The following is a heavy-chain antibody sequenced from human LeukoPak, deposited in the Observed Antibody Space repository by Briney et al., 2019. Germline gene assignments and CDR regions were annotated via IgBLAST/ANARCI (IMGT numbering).Heavy chain of an antibody. CDR1: GFAFSTYW. V-gene: IGHV3-74*01. Sequence: GGSLRLSCAASGFAFSTYWIHWVRHAPGKGLVWVSGIHGDGSTANYADSVRGRFTISRDNTKNMLYLQMNSLRAEDTAVYSCVRLSTATPGIDSWGQGTLVTVSS. J-gene: IGHJ4*02. D-gene: IGHD2-15*01. CDR3: VRLSTATPGIDS. CDR2: IHGDGSTA.